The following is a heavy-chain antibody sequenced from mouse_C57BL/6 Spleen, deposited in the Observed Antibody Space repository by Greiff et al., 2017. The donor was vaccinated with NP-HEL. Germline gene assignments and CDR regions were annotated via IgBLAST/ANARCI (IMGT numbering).Heavy chain of an antibody. V-gene: IGHV1-72*01. CDR1: GYTFTSYG. CDR3: VSYDPDV. J-gene: IGHJ1*03. Sequence: VQLQQPGAELVKPGASVKLSCKASGYTFTSYGIHWVKQRPGRGLEWIGRIDPKSGGTKYNKKFKSKATLTVDKPSSTAYMQLSSLTSEDSAVYYCVSYDPDVWGTGTTVTVSS. D-gene: IGHD2-4*01. CDR2: IDPKSGGT.